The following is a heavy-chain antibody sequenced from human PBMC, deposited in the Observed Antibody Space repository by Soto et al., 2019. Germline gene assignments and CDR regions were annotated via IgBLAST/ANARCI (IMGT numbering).Heavy chain of an antibody. D-gene: IGHD1-26*01. J-gene: IGHJ4*02. CDR3: AKVGDVYNSFFDY. V-gene: IGHV3-30*18. Sequence: LRLSCVASGFTFRTCGMHWVRQAPGKGLEWVAAVTDDGSKTYYGDSVKGRFTISRDNSKNTLFLQMNSLRIEDTAVYYCAKVGDVYNSFFDYWGQGTPVTVSS. CDR2: VTDDGSKT. CDR1: GFTFRTCG.